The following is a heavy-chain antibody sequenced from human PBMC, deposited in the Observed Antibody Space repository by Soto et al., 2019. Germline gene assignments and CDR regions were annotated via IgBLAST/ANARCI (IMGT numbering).Heavy chain of an antibody. CDR1: GGSISSSSYY. Sequence: SETLSLTCSVSGGSISSSSYYWGWIRQPPGKGLEWIGSIYYSGSIYYNRSLKSRVTISVVTSKNQFSLKLSSVTAADTAVYYCARQSSGWYNWFDPSGQGTLVT. V-gene: IGHV4-39*01. D-gene: IGHD6-19*01. J-gene: IGHJ5*02. CDR2: IYYSGSI. CDR3: ARQSSGWYNWFDP.